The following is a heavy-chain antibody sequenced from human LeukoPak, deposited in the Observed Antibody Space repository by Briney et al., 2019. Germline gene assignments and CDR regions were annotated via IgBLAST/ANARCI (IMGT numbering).Heavy chain of an antibody. Sequence: ASVKVSCKASGYTFTNNYLHWVRQAPGQGLEWMGMIYPRDGSTSYAQNFQGRVTVTRDTSTSTVYMELSSLRSEDTAVYYCARDLAAAEIYYYYGMDVWGQGTTVTVSS. CDR1: GYTFTNNY. D-gene: IGHD6-13*01. CDR2: IYPRDGST. J-gene: IGHJ6*02. V-gene: IGHV1-46*01. CDR3: ARDLAAAEIYYYYGMDV.